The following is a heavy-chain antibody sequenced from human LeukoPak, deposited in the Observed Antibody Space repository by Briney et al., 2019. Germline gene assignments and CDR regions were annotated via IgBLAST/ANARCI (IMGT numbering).Heavy chain of an antibody. V-gene: IGHV3-74*01. CDR2: IASDGSST. CDR3: AKDTYHDFWSGYPPNY. J-gene: IGHJ4*02. Sequence: PGGSLRLSCAASGFTFSSYWMNWVRQAPGKGLVWVSRIASDGSSTTYADSVKGRFSISRDNAKNTLYLQMNSLRAEDTAVYYCAKDTYHDFWSGYPPNYWGQGTLVTVSS. D-gene: IGHD3-3*01. CDR1: GFTFSSYW.